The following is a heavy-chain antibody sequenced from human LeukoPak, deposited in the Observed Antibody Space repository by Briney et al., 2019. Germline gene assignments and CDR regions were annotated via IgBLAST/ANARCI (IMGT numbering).Heavy chain of an antibody. V-gene: IGHV1-69*01. J-gene: IGHJ5*02. CDR3: VRVGSLYCSGGSCYLFAP. CDR2: IIPIFGTA. CDR1: GGTFSSYA. Sequence: SVKVSCKASGGTFSSYAISWVRQAPGQGLEWMGGIIPIFGTANYAQKFQGRVTITADESTSTAYMELSSLRSEDTAVYYCVRVGSLYCSGGSCYLFAPWGEGTLVTVSS. D-gene: IGHD2-15*01.